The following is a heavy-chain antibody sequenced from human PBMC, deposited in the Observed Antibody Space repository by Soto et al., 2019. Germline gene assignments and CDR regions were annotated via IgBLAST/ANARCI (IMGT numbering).Heavy chain of an antibody. Sequence: EVQLVESGGGLVKPGGSLRLSCAGSGFTFSSYSMNWVRQAPGKGLEWDSSISSSSSYIYYADSVKGRFTISRDNAKNSLYLQMNSLRAEDTAVYYCARVGLTYYYDSSGYYPIDYWGQGTLVSVSS. D-gene: IGHD3-22*01. J-gene: IGHJ4*02. CDR2: ISSSSSYI. CDR3: ARVGLTYYYDSSGYYPIDY. V-gene: IGHV3-21*01. CDR1: GFTFSSYS.